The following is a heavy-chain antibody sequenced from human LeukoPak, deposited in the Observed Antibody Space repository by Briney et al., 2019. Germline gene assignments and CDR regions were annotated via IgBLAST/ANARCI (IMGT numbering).Heavy chain of an antibody. CDR1: GGSISSHS. Sequence: ASETLSLTCTVSGGSISSHSWSWIRQPAGKGLEWIGSIYYSGSTYYNPSLKSRLTISLDTSKNQFSLRLSSVTAADTAFYYCARRYNWNDRWDWGQGTLVTVSP. CDR3: ARRYNWNDRWD. J-gene: IGHJ4*02. D-gene: IGHD1-1*01. V-gene: IGHV4-4*07. CDR2: IYYSGST.